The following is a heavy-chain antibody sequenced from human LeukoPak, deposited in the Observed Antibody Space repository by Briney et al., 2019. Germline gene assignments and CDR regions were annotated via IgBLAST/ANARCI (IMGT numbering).Heavy chain of an antibody. Sequence: PGGALRLSCEASGFTFSSYCMNWVRQAPGKGLEWVSSISSSNSYIYYADSVKGRFTISTDNAKNSLYLQMNSLRAEDTAVYYCARATRELTLDYWGQGTLVTVSS. V-gene: IGHV3-21*01. J-gene: IGHJ4*02. CDR1: GFTFSSYC. D-gene: IGHD1-26*01. CDR2: ISSSNSYI. CDR3: ARATRELTLDY.